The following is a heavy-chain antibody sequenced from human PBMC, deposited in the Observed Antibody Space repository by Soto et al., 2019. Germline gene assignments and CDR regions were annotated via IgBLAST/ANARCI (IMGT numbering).Heavy chain of an antibody. D-gene: IGHD2-15*01. V-gene: IGHV1-46*01. Sequence: QVQLVQSGAEVKKPGASVKVSCKASGYTFSNYYMHWVRQAPGQGLEWMGIINPSGGSTSYTQKFQGRVTMTRDTSTSTVYMELSSLRSEDTAVYYCARDRRGSGSGHDSWGQGTLVTVSS. J-gene: IGHJ4*02. CDR3: ARDRRGSGSGHDS. CDR1: GYTFSNYY. CDR2: INPSGGST.